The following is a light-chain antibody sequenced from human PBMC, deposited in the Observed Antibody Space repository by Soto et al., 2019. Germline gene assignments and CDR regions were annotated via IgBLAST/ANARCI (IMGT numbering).Light chain of an antibody. CDR3: LQANTFPIT. Sequence: DIQIIQSPSSVSASVGDCGTIICRASQDISGWLAWYQQKPGKAAKLLIYAASSLQSGVGSRCRGSGSGTYFTLTISSLQPEDFATYYCLQANTFPITFGQGTRLEIK. CDR2: AAS. J-gene: IGKJ5*01. V-gene: IGKV1-12*01. CDR1: QDISGW.